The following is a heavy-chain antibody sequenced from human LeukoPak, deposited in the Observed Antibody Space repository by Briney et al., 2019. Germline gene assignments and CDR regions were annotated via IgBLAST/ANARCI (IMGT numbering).Heavy chain of an antibody. J-gene: IGHJ4*02. V-gene: IGHV3-23*01. CDR2: ISGSGGST. CDR3: AKDPFGGLVRVYYFDY. D-gene: IGHD6-19*01. Sequence: PGGSLRLSCAASGFTFSSYAMSWVRQAPGKGLEWVSAISGSGGSTYYADSVKGRFTISRDNSKNTLYLQMNSLRAEDTAVYYCAKDPFGGLVRVYYFDYWGQGNLVTVSS. CDR1: GFTFSSYA.